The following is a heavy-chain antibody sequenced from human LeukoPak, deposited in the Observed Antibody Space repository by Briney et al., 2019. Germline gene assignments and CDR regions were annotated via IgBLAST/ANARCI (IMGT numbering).Heavy chain of an antibody. V-gene: IGHV1-2*02. Sequence: ASVKVSCKASGYTFTGYYIHWVRQAPGQGLEWMGWIIPNSGGTNYAQKFQGRVTMTRDTSISTVYMELDSLISGDTAVYFCARGVLPPALDYWGQGTLVAVSS. J-gene: IGHJ4*02. D-gene: IGHD2-2*01. CDR2: IIPNSGGT. CDR1: GYTFTGYY. CDR3: ARGVLPPALDY.